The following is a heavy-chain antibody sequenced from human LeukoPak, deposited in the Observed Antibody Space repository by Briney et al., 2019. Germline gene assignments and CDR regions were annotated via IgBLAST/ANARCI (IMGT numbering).Heavy chain of an antibody. CDR1: GYTFTSYG. D-gene: IGHD3-16*01. CDR3: ARDGSAGIMITFGGVANSDY. Sequence: ASVKVSCKASGYTFTSYGIGWVRQAPGQGLEWMGWISAYNGNTNYAQKLQGRVTTTTDTSTSTAYMELRSLRSDDTAVYYCARDGSAGIMITFGGVANSDYWGQGTLVTVSS. CDR2: ISAYNGNT. J-gene: IGHJ4*02. V-gene: IGHV1-18*01.